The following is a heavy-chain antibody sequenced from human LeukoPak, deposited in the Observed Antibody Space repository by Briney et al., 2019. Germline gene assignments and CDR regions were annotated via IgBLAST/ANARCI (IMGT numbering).Heavy chain of an antibody. CDR1: GFTFDDYA. V-gene: IGHV3-9*01. J-gene: IGHJ4*02. CDR2: ISWNSGSI. Sequence: GGSLRLSCAASGFTFDDYAMHWVRQAPGKGLEWVSGISWNSGSIGYADSVKGRFTISRDNAKNSLYLQMNSLRAEDTALYYCAKDNRWGFGFDYWGQGTLVTVPS. CDR3: AKDNRWGFGFDY. D-gene: IGHD3-3*01.